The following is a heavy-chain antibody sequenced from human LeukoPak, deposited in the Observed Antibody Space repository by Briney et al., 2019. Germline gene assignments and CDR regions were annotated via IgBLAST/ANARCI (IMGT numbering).Heavy chain of an antibody. D-gene: IGHD2-2*01. Sequence: PSETLSLTCTVSGGSISSSSYYWSWIRQPPGKGLEWIGYIYYSGSTNYNPSLKSRVTISVDTSKNQFSLKLSSVTAADTAVYYCARDTADPGYYYYYMDVWGKGTTVTVSS. CDR3: ARDTADPGYYYYYMDV. V-gene: IGHV4-61*01. CDR1: GGSISSSSYY. J-gene: IGHJ6*03. CDR2: IYYSGST.